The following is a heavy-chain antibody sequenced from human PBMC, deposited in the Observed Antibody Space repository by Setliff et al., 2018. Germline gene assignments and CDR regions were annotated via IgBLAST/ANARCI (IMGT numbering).Heavy chain of an antibody. CDR3: ARRATYYNFWSGYYDY. CDR2: IYYSGST. V-gene: IGHV4-39*07. J-gene: IGHJ4*02. D-gene: IGHD3-3*01. CDR1: GGSISSSSYY. Sequence: SETLSLTCTVSGGSISSSSYYWGWIRQPPGKGLEWIGSIYYSGSTYYNPSLKSRDTISVDTSKNQFSLKLSSVTAADTAVYYCARRATYYNFWSGYYDYWGQGTLVTVSS.